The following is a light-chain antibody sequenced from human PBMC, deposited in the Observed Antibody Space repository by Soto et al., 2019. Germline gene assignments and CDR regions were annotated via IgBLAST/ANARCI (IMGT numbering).Light chain of an antibody. J-gene: IGLJ2*01. CDR2: EVT. CDR3: SSYTGSRGV. Sequence: QSALTQPPSASGSPGQSVTISCTGTSADVGGYNYVSWYQKHPGKAPKLMIYEVTKRPSGVPDRFSGSKSGNTASLTVSGLQAEDEADYYCSSYTGSRGVFGRGTKLTVL. V-gene: IGLV2-8*01. CDR1: SADVGGYNY.